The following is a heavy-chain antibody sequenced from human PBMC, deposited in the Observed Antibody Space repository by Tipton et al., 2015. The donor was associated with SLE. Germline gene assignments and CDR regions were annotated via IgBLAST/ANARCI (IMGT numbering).Heavy chain of an antibody. V-gene: IGHV3-9*01. CDR2: ISWNSASL. D-gene: IGHD4-17*01. Sequence: SGFTFENYAMHWVRQVPGKGLEWISYISWNSASLGYADSVRGRFAISRDSAKNSLYLQMINLRAEDTALYYCAKDAHGDYSHFDQWGQGTLVTVAS. CDR1: GFTFENYA. CDR3: AKDAHGDYSHFDQ. J-gene: IGHJ4*02.